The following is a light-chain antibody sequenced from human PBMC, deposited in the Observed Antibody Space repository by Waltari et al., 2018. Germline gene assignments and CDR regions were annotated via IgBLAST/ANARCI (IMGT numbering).Light chain of an antibody. Sequence: DIVMTQSPDSLAVSLGERATINCKSSQSVLYSSNNKNYLAWYQQNPGQPPKLLIYWASTRESGVPDRFSGSGSGTDFTLTISSLQAEDVAVYYCQQYYSTLLYTFGQGTKLEIK. J-gene: IGKJ2*01. CDR3: QQYYSTLLYT. CDR2: WAS. V-gene: IGKV4-1*01. CDR1: QSVLYSSNNKNY.